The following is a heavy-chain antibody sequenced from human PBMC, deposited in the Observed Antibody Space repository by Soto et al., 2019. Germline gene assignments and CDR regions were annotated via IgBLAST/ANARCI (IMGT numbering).Heavy chain of an antibody. CDR2: VYPGDSDT. Sequence: PGESLKISCESSGYRFTSYWIGWVRQKPGKGLEWMGIVYPGDSDTRYSPSFDGPATISARTPSGTVYLQCTSLKASHTPINPFAGHNGKPPYDSPELGARGTLVTVS. D-gene: IGHD5-12*01. J-gene: IGHJ4*02. CDR1: GYRFTSYW. CDR3: AGHNGKPPYDSPEL. V-gene: IGHV5-51*01.